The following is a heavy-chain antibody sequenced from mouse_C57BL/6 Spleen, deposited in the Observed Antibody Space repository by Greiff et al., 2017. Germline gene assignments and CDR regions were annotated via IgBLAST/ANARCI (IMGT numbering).Heavy chain of an antibody. D-gene: IGHD2-5*01. CDR1: GFTFSSYA. CDR3: AREIYSNYDAMDY. CDR2: ISDGGSYT. V-gene: IGHV5-4*01. J-gene: IGHJ4*01. Sequence: EVKLMESGGGLVKPGGSLKLSCAASGFTFSSYAMSWVRQTPEKRLEWVATISDGGSYTYYPDNVKGRFTISRDNAKNNLYLQMSHLKSEDTAMYYCAREIYSNYDAMDYWGQGTSVTVSS.